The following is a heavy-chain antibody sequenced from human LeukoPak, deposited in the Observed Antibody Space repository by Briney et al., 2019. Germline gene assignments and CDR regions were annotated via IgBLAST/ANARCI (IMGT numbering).Heavy chain of an antibody. CDR1: GGSISSSSYY. V-gene: IGHV4-39*07. D-gene: IGHD3-22*01. J-gene: IGHJ4*02. Sequence: SETLSLTCTVSGGSISSSSYYWGWIRQPPGKGLEWIGSIYYSGSTYYNPSLKSRVTISVDTSKNQFSLKLSSVTAADTAVYYCASSPMIVVAPGFFDYWGQGTLVTVSS. CDR3: ASSPMIVVAPGFFDY. CDR2: IYYSGST.